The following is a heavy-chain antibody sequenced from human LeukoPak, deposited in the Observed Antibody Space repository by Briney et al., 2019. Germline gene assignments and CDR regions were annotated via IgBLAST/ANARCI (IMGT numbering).Heavy chain of an antibody. Sequence: ASVKVSCKASGYTFTSYGISWVRQAPGQGLKWMGWISAYNGNTNYAQKLQGRVTMTTDTSTSTAYMELRSLRSDDTAGYYCARQRYSSSWYGGNYYYYGMDVWGQGTTVTVSS. D-gene: IGHD6-13*01. CDR1: GYTFTSYG. CDR3: ARQRYSSSWYGGNYYYYGMDV. CDR2: ISAYNGNT. J-gene: IGHJ6*02. V-gene: IGHV1-18*01.